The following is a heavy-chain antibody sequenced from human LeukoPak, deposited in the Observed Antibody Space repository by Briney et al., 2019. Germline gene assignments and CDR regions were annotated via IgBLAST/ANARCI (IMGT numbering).Heavy chain of an antibody. D-gene: IGHD5-12*01. CDR3: AKDDDNVDIVATIGRGFDY. J-gene: IGHJ4*02. CDR2: INNRGRDT. Sequence: GGSLRLSCAASGFTFNNFWMPWIRQAPGKGLVWVSRINNRGRDTTYADSVQGRFTISRDNAKSTLYLQMDSLRVEDTAVYYCAKDDDNVDIVATIGRGFDYWGQGTLVTVSS. CDR1: GFTFNNFW. V-gene: IGHV3-74*03.